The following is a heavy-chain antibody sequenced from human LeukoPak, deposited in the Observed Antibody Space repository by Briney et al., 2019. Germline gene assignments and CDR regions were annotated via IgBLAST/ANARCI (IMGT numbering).Heavy chain of an antibody. CDR2: IYYSGST. J-gene: IGHJ4*02. CDR1: GGSISSSSYY. V-gene: IGHV4-39*07. Sequence: PSETLSLTCTVSGGSISSSSYYWGWIRQPPGKGPEWIGSIYYSGSTYYNPSLKSRVTISVDTSKNQFSLKLSSVTAADTAVYYCARDPSLGAGEYYDFWSGSRDWGQGTLVTVSS. CDR3: ARDPSLGAGEYYDFWSGSRD. D-gene: IGHD3-3*01.